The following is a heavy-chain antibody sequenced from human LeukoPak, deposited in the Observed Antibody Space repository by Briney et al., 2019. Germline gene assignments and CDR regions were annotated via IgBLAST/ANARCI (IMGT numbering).Heavy chain of an antibody. J-gene: IGHJ3*01. CDR2: ISGSGDNA. CDR1: GFTFSSFV. D-gene: IGHD5-12*01. CDR3: ARVGGYYTFDV. Sequence: LAGGSLRLSCAASGFTFSSFVMSWVRQAPGKGLEWVSVISGSGDNAFYSDSVKGRFTISRDNSKSTLYLQTNSLRAEDTAIYYCARVGGYYTFDVWGQGTMVTVSP. V-gene: IGHV3-23*01.